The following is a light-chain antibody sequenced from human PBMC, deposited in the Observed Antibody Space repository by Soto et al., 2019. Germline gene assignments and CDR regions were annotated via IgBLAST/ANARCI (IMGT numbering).Light chain of an antibody. CDR1: SSDVGGYNY. J-gene: IGLJ3*02. Sequence: QSALTQPPSASGSPGQSVTISCTVTSSDVGGYNYVSWYQQHPGKAPKLMIYEVSKRPSGVPDRFSGSKSGNTASLTVSGLQAEDEADYYCSSYAGSNNWVFGGGTKVTVL. V-gene: IGLV2-8*01. CDR3: SSYAGSNNWV. CDR2: EVS.